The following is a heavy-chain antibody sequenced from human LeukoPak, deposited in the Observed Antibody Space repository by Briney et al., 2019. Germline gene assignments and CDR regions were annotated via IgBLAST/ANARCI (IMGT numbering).Heavy chain of an antibody. CDR3: ARGGQWLADYYYGMDV. CDR1: GGSISSYY. J-gene: IGHJ6*02. V-gene: IGHV4-59*01. Sequence: PSETLPLTCTVSGGSISSYYWSWIRQPPGKGLEWIGYIYYSGSTKYNPSLKSRATISADTSKNQFSLKLGSVTAADTAVYYCARGGQWLADYYYGMDVWGQGTTVTVSS. D-gene: IGHD6-19*01. CDR2: IYYSGST.